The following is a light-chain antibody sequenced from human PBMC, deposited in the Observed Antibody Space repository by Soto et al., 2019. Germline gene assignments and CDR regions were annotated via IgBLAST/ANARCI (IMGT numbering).Light chain of an antibody. V-gene: IGKV3-20*01. Sequence: ALTQSPGTLSSSPGARATLSCRATQAVSSNYLAWYQQKPGQAPRLLISGASGRATGVPERFSGSGAGTNFTLTIDRLESEDFAVYFCQQYGDLPWTFGQGTKVDIK. J-gene: IGKJ1*01. CDR2: GAS. CDR1: QAVSSNY. CDR3: QQYGDLPWT.